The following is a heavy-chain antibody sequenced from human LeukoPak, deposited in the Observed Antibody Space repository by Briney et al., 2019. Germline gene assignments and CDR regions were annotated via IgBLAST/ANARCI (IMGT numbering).Heavy chain of an antibody. J-gene: IGHJ3*01. Sequence: GGSLRLSCAASGFTFSSNYMSWVRQAPGKGLEWVSVIYSGGSTYYADSVKGRFTISRDNSKNTVYLQMKSLRPEDTAVYYCAREGHTSGYCGTFDVWGQGTTVAVS. CDR3: AREGHTSGYCGTFDV. CDR2: IYSGGST. V-gene: IGHV3-53*01. CDR1: GFTFSSNY. D-gene: IGHD3-22*01.